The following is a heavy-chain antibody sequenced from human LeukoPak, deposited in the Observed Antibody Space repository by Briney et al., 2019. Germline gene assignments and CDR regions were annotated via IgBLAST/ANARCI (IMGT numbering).Heavy chain of an antibody. J-gene: IGHJ4*02. D-gene: IGHD3-3*01. Sequence: SQTLSLTCTVSGGSISSGDYYWSWIRQPPGKGLEWIGHIYYSGSTYYNPSLKSRVTISVDTSKNQFSLELSSVTAADTAVYYCARFRYYDFWSGFDYWGQGTLVTVSS. CDR3: ARFRYYDFWSGFDY. CDR1: GGSISSGDYY. CDR2: IYYSGST. V-gene: IGHV4-30-4*08.